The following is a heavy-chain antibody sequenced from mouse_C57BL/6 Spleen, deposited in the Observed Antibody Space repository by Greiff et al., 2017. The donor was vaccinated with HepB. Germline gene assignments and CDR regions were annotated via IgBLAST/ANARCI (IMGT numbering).Heavy chain of an antibody. Sequence: EVQLVESGPGMVKPSPSLSLTCTVTGYSITSGYDWHWIRHFPGNKLEWMGYISYSGSTNYNPSLKSRISITHDTSKNHFFLKLNSVTTEDTATYYCARSYGPYFDVWGTGTTVTVSS. V-gene: IGHV3-1*01. D-gene: IGHD1-2*01. CDR1: GYSITSGYD. CDR3: ARSYGPYFDV. CDR2: ISYSGST. J-gene: IGHJ1*03.